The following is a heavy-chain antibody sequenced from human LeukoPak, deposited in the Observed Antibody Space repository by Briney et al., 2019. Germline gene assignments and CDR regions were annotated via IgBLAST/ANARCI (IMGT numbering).Heavy chain of an antibody. J-gene: IGHJ1*01. D-gene: IGHD6-13*01. V-gene: IGHV3-7*01. Sequence: QPGRSLRLSCAASGFTFSSYGMHWVRQAPGKGLEWVANINPDGSTKYYVDSVKGRFTISRDNAKNSLYLQMNSLRAEDTAVYYCASPPVAAGGNVYFQHWGQGTLVTVSS. CDR1: GFTFSSYG. CDR3: ASPPVAAGGNVYFQH. CDR2: INPDGSTK.